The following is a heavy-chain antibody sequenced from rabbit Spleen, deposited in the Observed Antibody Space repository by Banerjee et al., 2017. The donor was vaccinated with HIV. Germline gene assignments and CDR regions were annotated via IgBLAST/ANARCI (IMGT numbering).Heavy chain of an antibody. V-gene: IGHV1S47*01. J-gene: IGHJ3*01. CDR2: IYPGFGIH. CDR3: ARGGTTTMTFFSPLAL. CDR1: GFDFSTYG. Sequence: QEQLVESGGGRAKPGGSLKLSCTVSGFDFSTYGVSGVCQAPGRGPEWIAYIYPGFGIHNYASSVKGPFTNSSDNAQNTVFLQMTSLTASDTAPYFCARGGTTTMTFFSPLALWGQGTLVTVS. D-gene: IGHD2-1*01.